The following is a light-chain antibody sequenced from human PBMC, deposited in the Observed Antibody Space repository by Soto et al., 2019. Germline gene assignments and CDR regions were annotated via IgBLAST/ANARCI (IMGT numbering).Light chain of an antibody. Sequence: QSVLSQPASVSGSPGQSITISCTGTSSDVGGYNYVSWYQQHPGKAPKFMIYDVSNRPSGVSNRFSGSKSGNTASLTISGLQAEFEADYYCCSYTTSNTRQIVFGTGTNVTVL. CDR3: CSYTTSNTRQIV. CDR2: DVS. CDR1: SSDVGGYNY. J-gene: IGLJ1*01. V-gene: IGLV2-14*01.